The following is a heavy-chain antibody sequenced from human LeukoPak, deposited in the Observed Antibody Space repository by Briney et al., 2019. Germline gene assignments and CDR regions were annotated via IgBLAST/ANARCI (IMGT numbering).Heavy chain of an antibody. CDR3: ATGLRFLEWSHAFDI. CDR1: GYTFTGYY. Sequence: ASVKVSCKASGYTFTGYYMHWVRQAPGQGLEWMGWISAYNGNTNYAQKLQGRVTMTTDTSTSTAYMELRSLRSDDTAVYYCATGLRFLEWSHAFDIWGQGTMVTVSS. CDR2: ISAYNGNT. J-gene: IGHJ3*02. D-gene: IGHD3-3*01. V-gene: IGHV1-18*04.